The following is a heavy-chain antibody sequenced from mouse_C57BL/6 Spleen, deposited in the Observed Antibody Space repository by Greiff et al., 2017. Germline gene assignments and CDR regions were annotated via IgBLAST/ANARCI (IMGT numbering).Heavy chain of an antibody. D-gene: IGHD1-1*01. CDR1: GYTFTSYW. J-gene: IGHJ2*01. V-gene: IGHV1-7*01. Sequence: VQLQQSGAELVKPGASVKMSCKASGYTFTSYWMNWVKQRPGQGLEWIGYIYPGSGYTNYNQKFKDKATLTADKSSSTAYMQLSSLTYEDSAVYYCARREEITTVVSYYFDYWGQGTTLTVSS. CDR3: ARREEITTVVSYYFDY. CDR2: IYPGSGYT.